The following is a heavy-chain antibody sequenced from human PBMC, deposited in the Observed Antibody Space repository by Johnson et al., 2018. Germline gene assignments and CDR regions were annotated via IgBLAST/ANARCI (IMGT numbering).Heavy chain of an antibody. Sequence: VRTVPGHGLYWVPSLISRSSYIYYADAVKGRFTIARDNAKNSLYLQMNSPRAEDTAVYYFARDREYCSGGSCCPYDGMDVWGQGTTVTVSS. V-gene: IGHV3-21*04. D-gene: IGHD2-15*01. J-gene: IGHJ6*02. CDR2: LISRSSYI. CDR3: ARDREYCSGGSCCPYDGMDV.